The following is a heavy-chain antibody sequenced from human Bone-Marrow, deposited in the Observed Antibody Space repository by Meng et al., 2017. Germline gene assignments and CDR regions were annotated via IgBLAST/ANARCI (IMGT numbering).Heavy chain of an antibody. D-gene: IGHD5-18*01. CDR3: ARGRKSTAGWIQLWKLAY. CDR2: INHSGST. Sequence: QGQQKQWGPGLLKPSETLPPTVAGDGGFFSGYYWSWIRQPPGKGREWIGEINHSGSTNYNPSLKSRVTISVDTSKNQFSLKLSSVTAADTAVYYCARGRKSTAGWIQLWKLAYWGQGTLVTVSS. CDR1: GGFFSGYY. V-gene: IGHV4-34*01. J-gene: IGHJ4*02.